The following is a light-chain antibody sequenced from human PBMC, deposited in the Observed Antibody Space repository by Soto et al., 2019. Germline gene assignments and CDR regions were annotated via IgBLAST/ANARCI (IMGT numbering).Light chain of an antibody. CDR3: QSYDRSLSLI. CDR2: GNS. V-gene: IGLV1-40*01. J-gene: IGLJ2*01. CDR1: SSNIGAGYD. Sequence: QPVLTQPPSVSGAPGQRVIISCTGSSSNIGAGYDVHWYQHLPGTAPKLLIYGNSNRPSGVPDRFSGSKSGTSASLAVTGLQAEDEADYYCQSYDRSLSLIFGGGTKLTVL.